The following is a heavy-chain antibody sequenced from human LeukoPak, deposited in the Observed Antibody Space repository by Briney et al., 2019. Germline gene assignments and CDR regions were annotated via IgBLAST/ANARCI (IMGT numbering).Heavy chain of an antibody. CDR3: ARDRYDSSGYYVDY. J-gene: IGHJ4*02. Sequence: GASVKVSCKASGGTFSSYAISWVRQAPGQGLEWMGGIIPIFGTANYAQKFQGRVTITADESTSTAYMELSSLRSEDTAVYCCARDRYDSSGYYVDYWGQGTLVTVSS. CDR2: IIPIFGTA. CDR1: GGTFSSYA. D-gene: IGHD3-22*01. V-gene: IGHV1-69*01.